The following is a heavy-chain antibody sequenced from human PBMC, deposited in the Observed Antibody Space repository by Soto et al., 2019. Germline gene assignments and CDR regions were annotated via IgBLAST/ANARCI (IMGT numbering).Heavy chain of an antibody. CDR1: GYSFTSYW. V-gene: IGHV5-10-1*01. Sequence: GESLMISCKGSGYSFTSYWISWVRQMPGKGLEWMGRIDPSDSYTNYSPSFQGHVTISADKSISTAYLQWSSLKASDTAMYYCARQDDYSNYYYYGMDVWGQGTTVTVPS. CDR3: ARQDDYSNYYYYGMDV. D-gene: IGHD4-4*01. J-gene: IGHJ6*02. CDR2: IDPSDSYT.